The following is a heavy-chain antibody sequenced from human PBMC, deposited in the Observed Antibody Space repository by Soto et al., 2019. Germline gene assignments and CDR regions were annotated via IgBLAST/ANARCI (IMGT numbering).Heavy chain of an antibody. Sequence: SETLSLTCTVSGGSISSISYYWGWIRQPQGKGLEWIGYIYYSGSTNYNPSLKSRVTISVDTSKNQFSLKLSSVTAADTAVYYCARDRRDGYSDDWFDPWGQGTLVTVSS. V-gene: IGHV4-61*01. D-gene: IGHD5-18*01. CDR3: ARDRRDGYSDDWFDP. CDR2: IYYSGST. J-gene: IGHJ5*02. CDR1: GGSISSISYY.